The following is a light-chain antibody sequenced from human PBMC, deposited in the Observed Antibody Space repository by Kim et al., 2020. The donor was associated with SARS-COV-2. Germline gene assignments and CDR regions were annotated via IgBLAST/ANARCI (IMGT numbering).Light chain of an antibody. CDR3: QQTYSASRT. Sequence: DIQMTQSPSSLSASVGDRVTITCRASQDISRYLNWYQQKPGKAPKFMLYTASSLQSGVPSRFTGSGSETDFTLTISSLQPEDFATYYCQQTYSASRTCGQGTKVDIK. CDR1: QDISRY. V-gene: IGKV1-39*01. J-gene: IGKJ1*01. CDR2: TAS.